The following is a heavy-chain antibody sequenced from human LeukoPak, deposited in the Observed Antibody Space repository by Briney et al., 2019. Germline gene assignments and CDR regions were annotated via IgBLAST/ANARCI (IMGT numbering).Heavy chain of an antibody. V-gene: IGHV1-2*02. Sequence: ASVKVSCKASGYSFADYYMHWVRQAPGQGLEWMGWINPNSGGTNYAQKFQGRVTMTRDTSISTAYMELSRLRSDDTAVYYCARSAVAGYNWFDPWGQGTLVTVSS. CDR1: GYSFADYY. D-gene: IGHD6-19*01. CDR2: INPNSGGT. CDR3: ARSAVAGYNWFDP. J-gene: IGHJ5*02.